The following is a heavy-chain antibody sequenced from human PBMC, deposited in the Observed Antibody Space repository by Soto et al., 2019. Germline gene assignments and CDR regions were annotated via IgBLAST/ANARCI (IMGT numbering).Heavy chain of an antibody. V-gene: IGHV3-21*01. J-gene: IGHJ6*02. D-gene: IGHD3-3*02. CDR2: ITSSGSYV. CDR3: VKDEGIEAMDV. Sequence: GGSLRLSCFTSGFTFSRNTMNWVRQAPGKGLEWVASITSSGSYVYYADSVKGRFSASRDNAKNSLSLQMDSLRPDDTAIYFCVKDEGIEAMDVWGQGTTVPVSS. CDR1: GFTFSRNT.